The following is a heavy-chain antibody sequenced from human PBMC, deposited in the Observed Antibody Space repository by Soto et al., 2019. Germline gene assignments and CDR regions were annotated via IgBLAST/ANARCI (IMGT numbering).Heavy chain of an antibody. Sequence: GGSLRLSCAASGFTFSSYSMNWVRQAPGKGLEWVSYISSSSSTIYYADSVKGRFTISRDNAKNSLYLQMNSLRAEDTAVYYCASSIVVVPAATPTYRDYWGQGTLVTVSS. D-gene: IGHD2-2*01. CDR1: GFTFSSYS. CDR3: ASSIVVVPAATPTYRDY. J-gene: IGHJ4*02. CDR2: ISSSSSTI. V-gene: IGHV3-48*01.